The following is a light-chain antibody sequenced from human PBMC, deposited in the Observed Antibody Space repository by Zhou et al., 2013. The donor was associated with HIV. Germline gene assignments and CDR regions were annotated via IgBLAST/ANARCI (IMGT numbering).Light chain of an antibody. V-gene: IGKV1-27*01. CDR1: QAIGNY. Sequence: EIEMTQSPSSLSASVGDRVTITCRASQAIGNYLAWYRQKPGEVPSLLIYSASTLQFAVPSRFSGSGSGTHFTLTITNLQPEDVATYYCQQLDSYPVSFGQGTKLEIK. CDR3: QQLDSYPVS. CDR2: SAS. J-gene: IGKJ2*03.